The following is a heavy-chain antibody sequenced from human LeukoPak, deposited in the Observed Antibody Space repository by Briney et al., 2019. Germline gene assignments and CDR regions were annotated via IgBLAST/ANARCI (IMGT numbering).Heavy chain of an antibody. CDR1: GFTFSSYS. V-gene: IGHV3-48*01. D-gene: IGHD3-22*01. CDR2: ISSSSTI. Sequence: PGGSLRLSCAASGFTFSSYSMNWVRQAPGKGLEWVSYISSSSTIYYADSVKGRFTISRDNAKNSLYLQMNSLRAEDTAVYYCARHYDSSDDAFDIWGQGTMVTVSS. CDR3: ARHYDSSDDAFDI. J-gene: IGHJ3*02.